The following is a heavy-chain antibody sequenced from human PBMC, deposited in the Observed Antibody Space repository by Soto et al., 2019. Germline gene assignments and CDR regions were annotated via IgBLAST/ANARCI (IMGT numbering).Heavy chain of an antibody. D-gene: IGHD3-3*01. CDR1: GFTFSSYD. Sequence: GGSLRLSCAASGFTFSSYDMHWVRQATGKGLEWVSAIGTAGDTYYPGSVKGRFTISRENAKNSLYLQMNSLRAGDTAVYYCARATDYDFWRGYHFPLDVWGKGTTVTVSS. CDR2: IGTAGDT. J-gene: IGHJ6*04. V-gene: IGHV3-13*01. CDR3: ARATDYDFWRGYHFPLDV.